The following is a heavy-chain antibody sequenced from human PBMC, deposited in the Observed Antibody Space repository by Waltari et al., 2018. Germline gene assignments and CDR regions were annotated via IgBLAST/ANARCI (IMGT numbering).Heavy chain of an antibody. CDR2: IYSGGST. V-gene: IGHV3-53*01. CDR1: GCTVSSSY. J-gene: IGHJ4*02. CDR3: ARVSGYY. D-gene: IGHD3-3*01. Sequence: EVQLVESGGGLIQPGGSLRRSCAASGCTVSSSYTSWVRQGPGKGLEWVSVIYSGGSTYYADSVKGRFIISRDNSKNTLYLQMNSLRAEDTAVYYCARVSGYYWGQGTLVTVSS.